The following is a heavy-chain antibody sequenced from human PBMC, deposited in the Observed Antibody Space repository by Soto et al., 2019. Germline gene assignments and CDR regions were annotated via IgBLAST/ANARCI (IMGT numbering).Heavy chain of an antibody. Sequence: SETLSLTCAVSGGSISGSNWWSWVRQPPGKGLEWIGEIYHSGSTNYNPSLKSRVTISVDKSKNQFSLKLSSVTAADTAVYYCARDKYYDYVWGSLDAFDIWGQGTMVTVSS. CDR1: GGSISGSNW. CDR2: IYHSGST. J-gene: IGHJ3*02. V-gene: IGHV4-4*02. CDR3: ARDKYYDYVWGSLDAFDI. D-gene: IGHD3-16*01.